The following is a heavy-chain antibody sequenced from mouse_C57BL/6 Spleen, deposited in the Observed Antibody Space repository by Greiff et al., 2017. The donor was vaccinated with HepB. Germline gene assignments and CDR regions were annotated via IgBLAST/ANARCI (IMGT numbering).Heavy chain of an antibody. CDR1: GYSFTGYY. V-gene: IGHV1-42*01. J-gene: IGHJ4*01. CDR2: INPSTGGT. Sequence: VQLQQSGPELVKPGASVKISCKASGYSFTGYYMNWVKQSPEKSLEWIGEINPSTGGTTYNQKFKAKATVTVDKSSSTAYMQLKSLTSEDSAVYYCARTGGYYSMDYWGQGTSVTVSS. D-gene: IGHD4-1*01. CDR3: ARTGGYYSMDY.